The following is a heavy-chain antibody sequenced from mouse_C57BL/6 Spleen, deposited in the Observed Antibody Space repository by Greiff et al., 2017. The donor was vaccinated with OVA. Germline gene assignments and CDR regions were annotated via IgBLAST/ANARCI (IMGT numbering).Heavy chain of an antibody. D-gene: IGHD3-2*02. CDR3: ARRGSSGYVWFAY. CDR2: INPSTGGT. Sequence: VQLQQSGPELVKPGASVKISCKASGYSFTGYYMNWVKQSPEKSLEWIGEINPSTGGTTYNQKFKAKATLTVDKSSSTAYMQLKSLTSEDSAVYYCARRGSSGYVWFAYWGQGTLVTVSA. J-gene: IGHJ3*01. CDR1: GYSFTGYY. V-gene: IGHV1-42*01.